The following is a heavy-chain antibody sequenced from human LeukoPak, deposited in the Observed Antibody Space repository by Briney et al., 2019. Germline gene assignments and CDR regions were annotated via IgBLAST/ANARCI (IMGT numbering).Heavy chain of an antibody. V-gene: IGHV1-24*01. Sequence: ASVKVSCKVSGYTLTELSMHWVRQAPGKGLEWMGGFDPEDGETIYAQKFQGRVTITADESTSTAYMELSSLRSEDTAVYYCASHHYDYVWGSYPFVHWGQGTLVTVSS. J-gene: IGHJ4*02. CDR2: FDPEDGET. CDR1: GYTLTELS. CDR3: ASHHYDYVWGSYPFVH. D-gene: IGHD3-16*02.